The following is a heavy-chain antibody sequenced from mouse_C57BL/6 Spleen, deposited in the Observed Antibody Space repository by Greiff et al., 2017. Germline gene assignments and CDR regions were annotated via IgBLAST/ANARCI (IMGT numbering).Heavy chain of an antibody. J-gene: IGHJ4*01. Sequence: QVQLQQSGAELVRPGASVTLSCKASGYTFTDYEMHWVKQTPVHGLEWIGAIDPETGGTAYNQKFKGKAILTADKSSSTAYMELRSLTSEDSAVYYCTREYGPYDYDNHYAMDYWGQGTSVTVSS. CDR2: IDPETGGT. V-gene: IGHV1-15*01. D-gene: IGHD2-4*01. CDR1: GYTFTDYE. CDR3: TREYGPYDYDNHYAMDY.